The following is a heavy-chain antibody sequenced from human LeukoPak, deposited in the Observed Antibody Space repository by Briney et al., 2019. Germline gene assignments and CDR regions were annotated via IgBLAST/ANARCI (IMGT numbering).Heavy chain of an antibody. V-gene: IGHV3-33*01. J-gene: IGHJ4*02. Sequence: TGGSLRLSCAASGFTFSSYGMHWVRQAPGKGLEWVAVIWYDGSNKYYADSVKGRFTISRDNSKNTLYLQMNSLRAEDTAVYYCARAYDSSGYSLRYWGQGTLVTVSS. CDR1: GFTFSSYG. CDR3: ARAYDSSGYSLRY. D-gene: IGHD3-22*01. CDR2: IWYDGSNK.